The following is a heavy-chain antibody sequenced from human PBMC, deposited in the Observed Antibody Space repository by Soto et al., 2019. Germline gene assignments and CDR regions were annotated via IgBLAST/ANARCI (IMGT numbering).Heavy chain of an antibody. V-gene: IGHV5-10-1*01. Sequence: EALKLSCSCSGYIFTTLCISWARQMPGEGVEWLGRIDPSDSRTNYNPSFQGHVTISADRYTSTAFLQWSSMEASDTAMYYCARRRPGYADCVIHYWGQGTLVTVSS. J-gene: IGHJ4*02. D-gene: IGHD4-17*01. CDR1: GYIFTTLC. CDR3: ARRRPGYADCVIHY. CDR2: IDPSDSRT.